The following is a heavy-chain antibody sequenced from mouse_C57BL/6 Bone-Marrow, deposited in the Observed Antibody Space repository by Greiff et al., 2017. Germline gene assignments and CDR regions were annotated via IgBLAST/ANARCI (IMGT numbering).Heavy chain of an antibody. CDR1: GFTFSDYG. J-gene: IGHJ4*01. V-gene: IGHV5-17*01. CDR3: ARHYYGNFYAMDY. D-gene: IGHD2-1*01. CDR2: ISSGSSTI. Sequence: EVKVVESGGGLVKPGGSLKLSCAASGFTFSDYGMHWVRQAPEKGLEWVAYISSGSSTIYYADTVKGRFTISRDNAKNTLFLQMTSLRSDDTAMYYCARHYYGNFYAMDYWGQGTSVTVSS.